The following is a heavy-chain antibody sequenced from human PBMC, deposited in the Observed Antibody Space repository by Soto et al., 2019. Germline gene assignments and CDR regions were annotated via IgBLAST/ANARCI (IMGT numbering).Heavy chain of an antibody. Sequence: GESLKISCKGSGYSFTSYWIGWVRQMPGKGLEWMGIIYPGDSDTRYSPSFQGQVTISADKSISTAYLQWSSLKASDTAMYYCARSIAVASNMGGAFDIWGQGTMVTVSS. D-gene: IGHD6-19*01. CDR1: GYSFTSYW. J-gene: IGHJ3*02. CDR3: ARSIAVASNMGGAFDI. V-gene: IGHV5-51*01. CDR2: IYPGDSDT.